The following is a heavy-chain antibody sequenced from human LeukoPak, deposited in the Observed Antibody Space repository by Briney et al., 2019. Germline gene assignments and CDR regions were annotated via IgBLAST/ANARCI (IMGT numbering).Heavy chain of an antibody. CDR3: ARGEPGTMVRREMRPWGAFDI. D-gene: IGHD3-10*01. V-gene: IGHV3-48*03. J-gene: IGHJ3*02. Sequence: PGGSLRLSCAASGFTFSSYEMNWVRQAPGKGLEWVSYISSSGSTIYYADSVKGRFTISRDNAKNSLYLQMNSLRAEDTAVYYCARGEPGTMVRREMRPWGAFDIWGQGTMVTVSS. CDR2: ISSSGSTI. CDR1: GFTFSSYE.